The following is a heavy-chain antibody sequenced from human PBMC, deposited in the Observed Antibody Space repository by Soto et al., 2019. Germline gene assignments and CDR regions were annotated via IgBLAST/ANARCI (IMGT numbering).Heavy chain of an antibody. J-gene: IGHJ4*02. V-gene: IGHV4-59*01. CDR1: GGSISSYY. D-gene: IGHD4-17*01. Sequence: SETLSLTCTVSGGSISSYYWSWIRQPPGKGLEWIGYIYYSGSTNYNPSLKSRVTISVDTSKNQFSLKLSSVTAADTAVYYCARIVVYGDAYFDYWGQGTLVTVSS. CDR3: ARIVVYGDAYFDY. CDR2: IYYSGST.